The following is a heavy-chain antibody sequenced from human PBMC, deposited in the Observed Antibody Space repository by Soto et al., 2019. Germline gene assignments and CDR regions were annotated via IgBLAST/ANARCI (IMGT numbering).Heavy chain of an antibody. D-gene: IGHD3-22*01. CDR2: IKQDGSEK. V-gene: IGHV3-7*01. CDR3: ARGYDSSGYRLGD. J-gene: IGHJ4*02. CDR1: GFTFSSYW. Sequence: DVQLVESGGGLVQPGGSLRLSCAASGFTFSSYWMSWVRQAQGKGLEWVANIKQDGSEKYYVDSVKGRFTISRDNAKNSLYVQMNSLRADDSAVYYCARGYDSSGYRLGDWGQGTLVTVSS.